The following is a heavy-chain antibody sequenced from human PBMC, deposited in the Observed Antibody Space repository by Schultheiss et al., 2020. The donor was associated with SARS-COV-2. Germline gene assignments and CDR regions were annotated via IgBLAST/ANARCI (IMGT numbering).Heavy chain of an antibody. Sequence: SETLSLTCALSGDSVSSNSAAWNWIRQSPSRGLEWLGRTYYRSKWYNDYAVSVKSRITINPDTSKNQFSLQLNSVTPEDTAVYYCAREGGGSYYHYYYYGMDVWGQGTTVTVSS. V-gene: IGHV6-1*01. J-gene: IGHJ6*02. CDR1: GDSVSSNSAA. CDR2: TYYRSKWYN. CDR3: AREGGGSYYHYYYYGMDV. D-gene: IGHD1-26*01.